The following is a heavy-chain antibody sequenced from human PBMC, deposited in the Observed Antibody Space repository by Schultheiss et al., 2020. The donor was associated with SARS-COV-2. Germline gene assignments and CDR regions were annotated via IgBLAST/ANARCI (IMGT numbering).Heavy chain of an antibody. Sequence: SETLSLTCAVYGGSFSDYYWSWIRQPPGKGLEWIGEINHSGSTNYNPSLKSRLTISVDTSKNQFSLKLSSVTAADTAVYYCASGARGMDVWGQGTTFTVSS. CDR2: INHSGST. CDR3: ASGARGMDV. V-gene: IGHV4-34*01. J-gene: IGHJ6*02. CDR1: GGSFSDYY.